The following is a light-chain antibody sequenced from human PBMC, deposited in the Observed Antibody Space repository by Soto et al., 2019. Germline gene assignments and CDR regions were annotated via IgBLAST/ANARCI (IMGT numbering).Light chain of an antibody. CDR1: QSISSN. CDR2: AAS. CDR3: QQYNIWPPYT. V-gene: IGKV3-15*01. Sequence: EIVMTQSPATLSVSPGERVTLSCRASQSISSNLAGYQQKPGQAPRLLIYAASTRAPGVPARFSGRGSGTDFALTISSLQSEDFEVYYCQQYNIWPPYTFGQGNKFES. J-gene: IGKJ2*01.